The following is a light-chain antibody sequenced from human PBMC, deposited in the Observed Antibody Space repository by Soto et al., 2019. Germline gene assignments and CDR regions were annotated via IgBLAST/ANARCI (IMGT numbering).Light chain of an antibody. CDR2: DAS. V-gene: IGKV3-11*01. J-gene: IGKJ4*01. CDR3: QQRSNWPRS. Sequence: EIVLTQSPATLSLSPGERATLSCRASQSVSSYLAWYQQKPGQAPRLLIYDASNRATGIPARSSGSGSGTAYTLTISSLEPDDFALYYCQQRSNWPRSFGGGTVVEIK. CDR1: QSVSSY.